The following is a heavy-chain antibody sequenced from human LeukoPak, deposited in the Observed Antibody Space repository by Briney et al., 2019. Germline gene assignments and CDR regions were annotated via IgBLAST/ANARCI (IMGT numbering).Heavy chain of an antibody. V-gene: IGHV4-34*01. CDR2: INHSGST. J-gene: IGHJ4*02. CDR3: ARDDGGSGLDY. Sequence: PSETLSLTCAVYGGSFSGYYWSWIRQPPGKGLEWIGEINHSGSTNYNPSLKSRVTISVDTTKNQVSLKLSSVTAADTAVYYCARDDGGSGLDYWGQGTLVTVSS. CDR1: GGSFSGYY. D-gene: IGHD3-10*01.